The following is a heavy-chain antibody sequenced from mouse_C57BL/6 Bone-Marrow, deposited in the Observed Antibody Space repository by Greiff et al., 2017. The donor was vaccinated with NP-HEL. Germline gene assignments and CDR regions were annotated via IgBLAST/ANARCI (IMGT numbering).Heavy chain of an antibody. Sequence: EVQLQESGPGLVKPSQSLSLTCSVTGYSITSGYYWNWIRQFPGNKLEWMGYISYDGSNNYNPSPKNRISITRDTSKNQFFLKLNSVTTEDTATYYCARRRLLLGGYFDVWGTGTTVTVSS. D-gene: IGHD3-2*02. V-gene: IGHV3-6*01. CDR3: ARRRLLLGGYFDV. CDR2: ISYDGSN. J-gene: IGHJ1*03. CDR1: GYSITSGYY.